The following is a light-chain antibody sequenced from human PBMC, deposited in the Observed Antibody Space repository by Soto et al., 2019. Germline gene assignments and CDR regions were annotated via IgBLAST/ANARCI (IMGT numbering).Light chain of an antibody. CDR3: QQYGSSPRYT. Sequence: EIVLTQSPGTLSLSPGERATLSCRASQSVSSSYLAWYQQKPGQAPRLLIYGASSRAPGIPDRFSGSGSETDFTLSISRLEPEDFAVYYCQQYGSSPRYTFGQGTKLEIK. V-gene: IGKV3-20*01. CDR2: GAS. CDR1: QSVSSSY. J-gene: IGKJ2*01.